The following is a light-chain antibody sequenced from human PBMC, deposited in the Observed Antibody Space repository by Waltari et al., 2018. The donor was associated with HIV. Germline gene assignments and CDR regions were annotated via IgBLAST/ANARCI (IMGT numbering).Light chain of an antibody. CDR1: QNLQKF. CDR3: LQSFTAPLT. Sequence: DTQMTQSPSSLSASIGDRVAITCRASQNLQKFLSWYQQKSGKAPNLLIYDASTLQSGVPSRFSGSGSGTDFTLTISSLQAEDFATYYCLQSFTAPLTFGPGTKVDVK. V-gene: IGKV1-39*01. J-gene: IGKJ3*01. CDR2: DAS.